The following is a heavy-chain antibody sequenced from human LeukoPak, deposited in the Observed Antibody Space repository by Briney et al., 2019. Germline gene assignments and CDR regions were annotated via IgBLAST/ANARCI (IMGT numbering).Heavy chain of an antibody. CDR1: GFTFSSYS. V-gene: IGHV3-21*01. Sequence: GRSLRLSCAASGFTFSSYSMNWVRQAPGKGLEWVSSISSSSSYIYYADSVKGRFTISRDNAKNSLYLQMNSLRAEDTAVYYCARVLKVLLWFGDRSPGAFDIWGQGTMVTVSS. J-gene: IGHJ3*02. CDR3: ARVLKVLLWFGDRSPGAFDI. D-gene: IGHD3-10*01. CDR2: ISSSSSYI.